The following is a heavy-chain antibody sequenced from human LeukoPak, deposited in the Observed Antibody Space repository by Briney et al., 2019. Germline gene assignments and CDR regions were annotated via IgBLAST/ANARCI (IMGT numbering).Heavy chain of an antibody. Sequence: SETLSLTCTVSGTSISNYYWSWIRQPPGKGLEWIGFISYSGSTNYNPSLKSRITISVDMSKNQFSLKVRSVTAADTAVYYCARGPYVWGQGTMVTVSS. J-gene: IGHJ3*01. CDR3: ARGPYV. CDR1: GTSISNYY. CDR2: ISYSGST. V-gene: IGHV4-59*01.